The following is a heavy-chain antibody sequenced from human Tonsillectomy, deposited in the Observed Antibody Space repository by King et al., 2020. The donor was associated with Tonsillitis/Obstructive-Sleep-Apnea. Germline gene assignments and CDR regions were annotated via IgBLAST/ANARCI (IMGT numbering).Heavy chain of an antibody. J-gene: IGHJ3*02. CDR3: ARGYYDSSGYLGAFDI. CDR2: ISYDGSNK. Sequence: VQLVESGGGVVQPGRSLRLSCAASGFTFSSYAMHWVRQAPGKGLEWVAVISYDGSNKYYADSVKGRFTISRDNSKNTLYLQMNSLRAEDTAVYYCARGYYDSSGYLGAFDIWGQGTMVTVSS. V-gene: IGHV3-30*04. CDR1: GFTFSSYA. D-gene: IGHD3-22*01.